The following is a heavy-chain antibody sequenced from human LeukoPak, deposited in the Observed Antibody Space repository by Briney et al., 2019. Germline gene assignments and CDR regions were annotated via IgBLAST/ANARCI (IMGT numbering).Heavy chain of an antibody. CDR1: GFTFSTSW. CDR3: AKDSSANY. V-gene: IGHV3-7*04. Sequence: PGGSLRLSCAASGFTFSTSWMSWVRQAPGKGLEWVANIKQDGSEKYYVDSVKGRFTISRDNAKNSLYLQMNSLRAEDTAVYYCAKDSSANYWGQGTLVTVSS. D-gene: IGHD3-10*01. CDR2: IKQDGSEK. J-gene: IGHJ4*02.